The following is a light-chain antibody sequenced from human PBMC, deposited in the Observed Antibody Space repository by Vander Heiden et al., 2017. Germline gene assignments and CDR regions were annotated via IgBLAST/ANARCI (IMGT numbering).Light chain of an antibody. Sequence: QSALTQPASLPGSPAQSITISCTGTSSDVGGYNYVSWYQQHPGKAPKLMIYDVSNRPSGVSNRFSGSKSGNTASLTISGLQAEDEADYYCSSYTSSSTPVFGGGTKLTVL. J-gene: IGLJ3*02. CDR3: SSYTSSSTPV. CDR2: DVS. CDR1: SSDVGGYNY. V-gene: IGLV2-14*01.